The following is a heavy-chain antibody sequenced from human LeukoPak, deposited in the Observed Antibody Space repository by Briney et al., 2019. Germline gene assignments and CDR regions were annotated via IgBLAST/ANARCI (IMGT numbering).Heavy chain of an antibody. CDR3: AHMFTSSWSGAFDV. Sequence: SGPTLVKPTQTLTLTCTFSGFSLTSNGVAVAWIRQPPGKALDWLAFINWNDDQGHSPSLKSRLTITKDSSRNQVVLTMTNVDPVDSATYYCAHMFTSSWSGAFDVWGQGTMVSVSS. CDR2: INWNDDQ. J-gene: IGHJ3*01. V-gene: IGHV2-5*01. D-gene: IGHD6-13*01. CDR1: GFSLTSNGVA.